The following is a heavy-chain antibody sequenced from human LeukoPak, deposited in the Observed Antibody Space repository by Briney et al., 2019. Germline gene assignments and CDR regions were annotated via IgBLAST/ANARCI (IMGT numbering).Heavy chain of an antibody. CDR3: ARDRITMVRGVIVNPLGY. J-gene: IGHJ4*02. D-gene: IGHD3-10*01. V-gene: IGHV1-2*02. CDR1: GGTFSSYA. CDR2: INPNSGGT. Sequence: ASVKVSCKASGGTFSSYAISWVRQAPGQGLEWMGWINPNSGGTNYAQKFQGRVTMTRDTSISTAYMELSRLRSDDTAVYYCARDRITMVRGVIVNPLGYWGQGTLVTVSS.